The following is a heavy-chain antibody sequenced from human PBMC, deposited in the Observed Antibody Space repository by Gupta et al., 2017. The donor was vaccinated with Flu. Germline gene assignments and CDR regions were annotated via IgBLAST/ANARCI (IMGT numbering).Heavy chain of an antibody. D-gene: IGHD2-15*01. V-gene: IGHV1-46*01. CDR2: INPSGGST. Sequence: MHWVRQAPGQGLEWMGIINPSGGSTSYAQKFQGRVTMTRDTSTSTVYMELSSLRSEDTAVYYCARGGPHSGEYWYFDLWGRGTLVTVSS. CDR3: ARGGPHSGEYWYFDL. J-gene: IGHJ2*01.